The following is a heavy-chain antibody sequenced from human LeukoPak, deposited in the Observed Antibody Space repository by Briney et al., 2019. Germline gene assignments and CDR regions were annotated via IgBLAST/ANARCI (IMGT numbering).Heavy chain of an antibody. CDR3: AKDIEARGLIIIDY. V-gene: IGHV3-43*02. Sequence: GGSLRLSCAASGFTFDDYAMHWVRQVPGKGLEWVALISGDGGTAYYAGSVKGRFTISRDNSKNSLYLQMDSLRTEDTALYYCAKDIEARGLIIIDYWGQGTLVTVS. J-gene: IGHJ4*02. D-gene: IGHD3-10*01. CDR1: GFTFDDYA. CDR2: ISGDGGTA.